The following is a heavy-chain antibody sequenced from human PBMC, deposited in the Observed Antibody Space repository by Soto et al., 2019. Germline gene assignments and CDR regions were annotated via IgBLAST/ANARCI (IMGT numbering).Heavy chain of an antibody. V-gene: IGHV3-7*03. CDR1: GFTFSRFW. Sequence: EVQLVESGGGLVQPGGSLRLSCAASGFTFSRFWMSWVRQAPGKGLEWVANIKHDGSEKYYVDSVEGRFTISRDNGKNSLYLQMSSLRAEDTAVYYCARNRIGSSWHREYFQHWGQGTLVNVSS. J-gene: IGHJ1*01. CDR2: IKHDGSEK. CDR3: ARNRIGSSWHREYFQH. D-gene: IGHD6-13*01.